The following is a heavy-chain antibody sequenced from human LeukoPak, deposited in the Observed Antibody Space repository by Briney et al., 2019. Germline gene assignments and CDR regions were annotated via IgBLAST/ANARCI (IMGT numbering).Heavy chain of an antibody. V-gene: IGHV3-21*01. CDR3: ARGSTYGENFDY. Sequence: GGSLRLSCAASGFTFSSYCMNWVRQAPGKGLEWVSSISSSSTYIYYADSVKGRFTISRDDAKNSLYLQMNSLRAEDTAVYYCARGSTYGENFDYWGQGTLVTVSS. D-gene: IGHD4-17*01. CDR2: ISSSSTYI. CDR1: GFTFSSYC. J-gene: IGHJ4*02.